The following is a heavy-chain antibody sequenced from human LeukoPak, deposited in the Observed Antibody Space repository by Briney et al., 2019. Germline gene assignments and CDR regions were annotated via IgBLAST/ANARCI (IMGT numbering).Heavy chain of an antibody. V-gene: IGHV1-69*01. CDR1: GGTFSSYA. D-gene: IGHD6-19*01. CDR2: IIPIFGTA. CDR3: ARAGGRYSSGWSPRYYYYGMDV. J-gene: IGHJ6*02. Sequence: SVKVSCKASGGTFSSYAISWVRQAPGQGLEWMGGIIPIFGTANYAQKFQGRVTITADESTSTAYMELSSLRSEDTAVYYCARAGGRYSSGWSPRYYYYGMDVWGQGTTVTVSS.